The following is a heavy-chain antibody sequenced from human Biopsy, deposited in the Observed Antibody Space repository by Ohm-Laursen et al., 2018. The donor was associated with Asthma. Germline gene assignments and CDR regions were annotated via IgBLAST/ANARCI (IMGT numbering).Heavy chain of an antibody. CDR1: GFTFGDYW. CDR2: IKHDGTEK. J-gene: IGHJ6*02. V-gene: IGHV3-7*01. CDR3: AKGRYKWNDGYYGLDV. Sequence: SLRLSCAASGFTFGDYWMSWVRQVPGKGLEWVANIKHDGTEKNHVDSLKGRFTISRDNAKNSLYLQMNSLRAEDTAVYYCAKGRYKWNDGYYGLDVWGQGTTVTVS. D-gene: IGHD1-20*01.